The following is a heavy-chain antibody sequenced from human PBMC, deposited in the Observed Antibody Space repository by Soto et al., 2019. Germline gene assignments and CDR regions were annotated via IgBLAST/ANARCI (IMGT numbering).Heavy chain of an antibody. CDR2: IYNTDSGST. V-gene: IGHV4-59*01. CDR3: VRGSHLDD. J-gene: IGHJ4*02. Sequence: QVQLQESGPGLVKPSETLSLTCTVSGGSISSYYCTWIRQPPGKGLEWIGYIYNTDSGSTNYNPSLKSRVTISRDMSKNQFSLKLSSVTAADTAVYYCVRGSHLDDWGQGVLVTVSS. CDR1: GGSISSYY.